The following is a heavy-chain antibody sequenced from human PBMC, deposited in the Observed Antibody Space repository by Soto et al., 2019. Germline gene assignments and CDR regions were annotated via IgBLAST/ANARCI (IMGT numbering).Heavy chain of an antibody. D-gene: IGHD2-2*02. CDR1: GGTFSSYA. J-gene: IGHJ4*02. V-gene: IGHV1-69*13. CDR3: ARGHVPAAISPFDY. Sequence: SVKVSCKASGGTFSSYAISWVRQAPGQGLEWMGGIIPIFGTANYAQKFQGRVTITADESTSTACMELSSLRSEDTAVYYCARGHVPAAISPFDYWGQGTLVTVSS. CDR2: IIPIFGTA.